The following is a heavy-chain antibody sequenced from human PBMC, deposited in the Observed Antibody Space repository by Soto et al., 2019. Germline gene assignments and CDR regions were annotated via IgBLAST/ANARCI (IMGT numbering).Heavy chain of an antibody. J-gene: IGHJ3*02. CDR1: GFTFSSYS. Sequence: EVQLVESGGGLVQPGGSLRLSCAASGFTFSSYSMNWVRQAPGKGLEWVSYISSSSSTIYYADSVKGRFTISRDNAKNSLYLQMNSLRAEDTAVYYCARDVVGIHTGAMEWLPWTGRNDAFDIWGQGTMVTVSS. V-gene: IGHV3-48*01. CDR2: ISSSSSTI. D-gene: IGHD3-3*01. CDR3: ARDVVGIHTGAMEWLPWTGRNDAFDI.